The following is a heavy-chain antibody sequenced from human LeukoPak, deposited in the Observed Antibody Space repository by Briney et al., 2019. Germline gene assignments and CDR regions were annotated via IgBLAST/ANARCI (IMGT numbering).Heavy chain of an antibody. J-gene: IGHJ5*02. CDR2: INPNSGGT. CDR1: GYTFTGYY. CDR3: ARVYYYDSSGYAIPNWFDP. Sequence: ASVKVSCKASGYTFTGYYMHWVRQAPGQGLGWMGWINPNSGGTNYAQKFQGRVTMTRDTSISTAYMELSRLRSDDTAVYYCARVYYYDSSGYAIPNWFDPWGQGTLVTVSS. D-gene: IGHD3-22*01. V-gene: IGHV1-2*02.